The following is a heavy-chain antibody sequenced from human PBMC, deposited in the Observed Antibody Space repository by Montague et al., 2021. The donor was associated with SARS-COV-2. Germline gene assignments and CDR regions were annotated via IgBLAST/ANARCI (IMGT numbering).Heavy chain of an antibody. D-gene: IGHD1-26*01. Sequence: SETLSLTCTVSGGSISSSSYYWGWIRQPPGKGLEWIGSIYYSGSTYYNPSLKSRVTISVDTSKNQFSLKLSSMTAADTAVYYCAIEVGAMVYYYGFDVWGQGTPVTVSS. CDR1: GGSISSSSYY. V-gene: IGHV4-39*01. CDR3: AIEVGAMVYYYGFDV. J-gene: IGHJ6*02. CDR2: IYYSGST.